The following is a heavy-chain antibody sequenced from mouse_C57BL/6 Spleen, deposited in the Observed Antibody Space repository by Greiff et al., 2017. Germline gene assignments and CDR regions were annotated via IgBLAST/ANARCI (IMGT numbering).Heavy chain of an antibody. J-gene: IGHJ3*01. D-gene: IGHD2-3*01. CDR1: GYTFTDYE. V-gene: IGHV1-15*01. Sequence: VQLQQSGAELVRPGASVTLSCKASGYTFTDYEMHWVKQTPVHGLEWIGAIDPETGGTAYNQKFKGKAILTADKSSSTAYMELRSLTSEDSAVYYCTRFEGFDGYDFAYWGQGTLVTVSA. CDR3: TRFEGFDGYDFAY. CDR2: IDPETGGT.